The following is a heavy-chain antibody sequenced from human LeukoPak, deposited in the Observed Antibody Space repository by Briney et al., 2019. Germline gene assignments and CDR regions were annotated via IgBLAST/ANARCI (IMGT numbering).Heavy chain of an antibody. V-gene: IGHV1-69*01. CDR1: GGTFSSYA. Sequence: ASVKVSCKASGGTFSSYAISWVRQAPGQGLEWMGGIIPIFGTANYAQKFQGRVTITADESASTAYMELSSLRSEDTAVYYCARRNHDSSGYYEYYFDYWGQGTLVTVSS. CDR2: IIPIFGTA. CDR3: ARRNHDSSGYYEYYFDY. D-gene: IGHD3-22*01. J-gene: IGHJ4*02.